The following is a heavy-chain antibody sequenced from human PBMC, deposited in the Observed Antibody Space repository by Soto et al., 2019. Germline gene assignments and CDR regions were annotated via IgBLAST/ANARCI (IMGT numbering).Heavy chain of an antibody. Sequence: SETLSLTCTVSGGSISSGEYYWTWIRQPPGKGLEWIGYISYSGSTHYSPSLKSRVSITVDTSKNQFSLNLASVSAEDTAVYYCARHIDYYDSSGYGPWFDPWGQGTLVTVSS. D-gene: IGHD3-22*01. J-gene: IGHJ5*02. V-gene: IGHV4-30-4*01. CDR2: ISYSGST. CDR1: GGSISSGEYY. CDR3: ARHIDYYDSSGYGPWFDP.